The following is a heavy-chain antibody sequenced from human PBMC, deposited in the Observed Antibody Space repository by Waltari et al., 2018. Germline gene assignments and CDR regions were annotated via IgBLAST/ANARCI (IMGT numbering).Heavy chain of an antibody. CDR1: GYTLTELS. Sequence: QVQLVQSGAEVKKPGASVKVSCKVSGYTLTELSMHWVRQAPGKGLEWMGGFDPEDGETIYAQKFQGRVTITTDESMSTAYMELSSLRSEDTAVYYCAAAGKSYYPSNFDYWGQGTLVTVSS. CDR3: AAAGKSYYPSNFDY. CDR2: FDPEDGET. J-gene: IGHJ4*02. D-gene: IGHD1-26*01. V-gene: IGHV1-24*01.